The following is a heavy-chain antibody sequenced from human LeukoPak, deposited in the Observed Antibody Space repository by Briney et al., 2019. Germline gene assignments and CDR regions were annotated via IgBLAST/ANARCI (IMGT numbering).Heavy chain of an antibody. J-gene: IGHJ5*02. CDR2: ISAYDGDT. V-gene: IGHV1-18*01. CDR3: ARGGYYFGSGSHRWNGFDP. D-gene: IGHD3-10*01. CDR1: GYSFTSYG. Sequence: ASVKVSCKASGYSFTSYGISWVRQAPGQGLEWMGWISAYDGDTKYAQNLQGRVTLTTDTSTTTAYMELRSLRSDDTAVYYCARGGYYFGSGSHRWNGFDPWGQGTLVTVSS.